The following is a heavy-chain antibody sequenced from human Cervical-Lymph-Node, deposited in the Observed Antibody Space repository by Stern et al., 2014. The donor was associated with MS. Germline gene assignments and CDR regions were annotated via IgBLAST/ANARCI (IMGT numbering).Heavy chain of an antibody. Sequence: QVQLQESGPGLVKPSETLSLTCTVSGDSITSSSYYWGWFRPPPGKGLACIGTIYYSGSTSNNPSLKGRLTMAVDTAKNQFSLTLSSGTAADTAVYYCARSFPHYDILAGNRDINFDSWGQGTLVTVSS. J-gene: IGHJ4*02. CDR2: IYYSGST. V-gene: IGHV4-39*01. CDR1: GDSITSSSYY. CDR3: ARSFPHYDILAGNRDINFDS. D-gene: IGHD3-9*01.